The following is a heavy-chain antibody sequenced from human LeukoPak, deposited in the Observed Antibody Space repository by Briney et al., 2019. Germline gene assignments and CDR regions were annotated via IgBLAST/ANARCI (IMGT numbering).Heavy chain of an antibody. J-gene: IGHJ3*02. CDR1: GGTFSSYA. CDR2: IIPILGIA. D-gene: IGHD2-2*01. V-gene: IGHV1-69*04. Sequence: ASVKVSCKASGGTFSSYAISWVRQAPGQGLEWMGRIIPILGIANYAQKFQGRVTITADKSTSTAYMELSSLRSEDTAVYYCARDRSFFCSSTSCHDAFDIWGQGTMVTISS. CDR3: ARDRSFFCSSTSCHDAFDI.